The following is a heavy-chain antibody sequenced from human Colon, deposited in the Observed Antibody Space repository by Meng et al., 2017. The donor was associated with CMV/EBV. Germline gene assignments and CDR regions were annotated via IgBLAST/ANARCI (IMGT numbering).Heavy chain of an antibody. CDR3: AREIRGITNTGPIIIPLDY. Sequence: GESLKISCAASGFTFSASWMTWVRQNPGQGLEWVANIKPDGTEKNYVDSVKGRFTISRDNSKNLLYLQMNNLRGEDTAVYYCAREIRGITNTGPIIIPLDYWGQGTLVTVSS. D-gene: IGHD1-7*01. CDR2: IKPDGTEK. CDR1: GFTFSASW. V-gene: IGHV3-7*01. J-gene: IGHJ4*02.